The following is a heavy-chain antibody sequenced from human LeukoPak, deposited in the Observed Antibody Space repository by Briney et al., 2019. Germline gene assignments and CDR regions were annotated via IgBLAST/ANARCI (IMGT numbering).Heavy chain of an antibody. V-gene: IGHV3-7*01. CDR2: INPDGRDK. CDR1: GFNFENYW. Sequence: GGSLRLSCAASGFNFENYWMSWVRQAPGEGLEWVASINPDGRDKYYVDSVRGRFTISRDNDKNLLYLQMDSLRAEDAAVYHWARLKGQATRYDYWGQGILVTVSS. CDR3: ARLKGQATRYDY. D-gene: IGHD3-16*02. J-gene: IGHJ4*02.